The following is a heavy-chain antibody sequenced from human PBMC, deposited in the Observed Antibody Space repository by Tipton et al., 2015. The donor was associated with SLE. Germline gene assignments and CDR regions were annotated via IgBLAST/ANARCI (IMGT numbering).Heavy chain of an antibody. CDR3: ARDHDFWSGGYFHY. CDR2: IYYSGST. CDR1: GGSISSYY. J-gene: IGHJ4*02. D-gene: IGHD3-3*01. V-gene: IGHV4-59*01. Sequence: TLSLTCTVSGGSISSYYWSWIRQPPGKGLEWIGYIYYSGSTNYNPSLKSRVTISVDTSKNQFSLKLSSVTAADTAVYYCARDHDFWSGGYFHYWGQGTLVTVSS.